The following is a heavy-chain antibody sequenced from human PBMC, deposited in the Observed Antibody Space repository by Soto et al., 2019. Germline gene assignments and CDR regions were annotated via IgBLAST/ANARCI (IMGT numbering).Heavy chain of an antibody. CDR1: GFSLSTGGVG. J-gene: IGHJ4*02. V-gene: IGHV2-5*02. D-gene: IGHD4-17*01. CDR3: ARKGSGDYALDY. CDR2: IYWDDVK. Sequence: QITLKESGPTLVKPTQTLTLTCTLSGFSLSTGGVGVGWIRQSPGKALEWLAVIYWDDVKHYSPSLARRLTITKDTSESEVVLTMTNMDPVDTATYYCARKGSGDYALDYWGQGILVTVSS.